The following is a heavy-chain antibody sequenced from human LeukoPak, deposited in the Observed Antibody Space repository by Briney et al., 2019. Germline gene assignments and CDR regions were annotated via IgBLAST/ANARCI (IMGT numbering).Heavy chain of an antibody. D-gene: IGHD5-24*01. CDR2: MYNSGST. Sequence: SETLSLTCTVSGGSISSSSYYWGWIRQPPGKGLEWIGSMYNSGSTYYNPSLKSRATISVDTSKNQFSLKLSSVTAADTAVYYCARDLGSQMATISDWFDPWGQGTLVTVSS. V-gene: IGHV4-39*07. CDR3: ARDLGSQMATISDWFDP. J-gene: IGHJ5*02. CDR1: GGSISSSSYY.